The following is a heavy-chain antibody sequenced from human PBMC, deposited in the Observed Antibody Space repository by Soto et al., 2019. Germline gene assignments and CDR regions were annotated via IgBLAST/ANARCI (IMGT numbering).Heavy chain of an antibody. J-gene: IGHJ4*02. CDR3: ARSWRGSRNPEGDY. D-gene: IGHD3-10*01. Sequence: QVQLVQSGAEVKEPGASVKVSCKASGYTFTSYGISWVRQAPGQGLEWMGWITPHNGNTNYAQKLQGRVTMTTDTSTSTAYVELRSLRSDDTAVYYCARSWRGSRNPEGDYWGQGTLVTVSS. CDR2: ITPHNGNT. CDR1: GYTFTSYG. V-gene: IGHV1-18*01.